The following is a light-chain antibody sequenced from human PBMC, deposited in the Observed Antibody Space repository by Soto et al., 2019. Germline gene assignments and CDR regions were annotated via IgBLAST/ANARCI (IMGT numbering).Light chain of an antibody. V-gene: IGLV1-44*01. CDR2: SNK. Sequence: QSVLTQPPSASWSPGQRVTISCSGSSSHLGSNTVNWYQQLPGTAPKLVIYSNKQRPSGVPDRFSGSKSGTSASLAISGLQSEDEADYYCVAWDDSLNGYVVFGGGTKVTVL. CDR1: SSHLGSNT. J-gene: IGLJ2*01. CDR3: VAWDDSLNGYVV.